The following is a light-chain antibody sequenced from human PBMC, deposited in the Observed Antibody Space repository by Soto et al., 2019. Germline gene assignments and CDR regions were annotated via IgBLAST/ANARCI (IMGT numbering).Light chain of an antibody. CDR2: EVN. V-gene: IGLV2-14*01. Sequence: QSALTQPASVSGSPGQSITISCTGTSSDVVGYIYVSWYQQHPGKAPKLMIYEVNNRPSGVSNRFSGSKSGNTASLTISGLQTEDEADYYCSSYTGSSTLFGGGTKLTVL. CDR3: SSYTGSSTL. CDR1: SSDVVGYIY. J-gene: IGLJ2*01.